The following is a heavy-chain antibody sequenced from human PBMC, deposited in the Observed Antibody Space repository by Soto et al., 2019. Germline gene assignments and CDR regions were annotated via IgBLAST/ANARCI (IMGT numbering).Heavy chain of an antibody. J-gene: IGHJ3*02. Sequence: GGSLRLSCAASGFTFSSYAMHWVRQAPGKGLEWVAVISYDGSNKYYADSVKGRFTISRDNSKNTLYLQMNSLRAEDTAVYYCARDEIDLAFDIWGQGTMVTVSS. CDR1: GFTFSSYA. V-gene: IGHV3-30-3*01. CDR3: ARDEIDLAFDI. CDR2: ISYDGSNK.